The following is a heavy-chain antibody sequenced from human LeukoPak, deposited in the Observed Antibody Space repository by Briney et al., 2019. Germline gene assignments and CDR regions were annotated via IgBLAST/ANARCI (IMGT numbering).Heavy chain of an antibody. CDR3: ARGLRKDIVVVVAATPRGAFDI. V-gene: IGHV4-34*01. Sequence: SETLSLTCAVYGGSFSGYYWSWIRQPPGKGLEWIGEINHSGSTNYNPALKRRVTISVDTSQNQFSLKLSSVTAADTAVYHCARGLRKDIVVVVAATPRGAFDIWGQGTMVTVSS. J-gene: IGHJ3*02. CDR1: GGSFSGYY. CDR2: INHSGST. D-gene: IGHD2-15*01.